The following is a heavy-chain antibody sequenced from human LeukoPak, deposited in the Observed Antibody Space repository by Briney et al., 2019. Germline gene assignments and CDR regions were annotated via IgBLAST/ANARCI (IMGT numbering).Heavy chain of an antibody. CDR2: IIPIFGTA. V-gene: IGHV1-69*05. J-gene: IGHJ6*03. CDR3: ARGRRDGYNYYYYYYMDV. D-gene: IGHD5-24*01. Sequence: SVKVSCKASGGTFSSYAISWVRQAPGQGLEWMGGIIPIFGTANYAQKFQGRVTITTGESTSTAYMELSSLRSEDTAVYYCARGRRDGYNYYYYYYMDVWGKGTTVTVSS. CDR1: GGTFSSYA.